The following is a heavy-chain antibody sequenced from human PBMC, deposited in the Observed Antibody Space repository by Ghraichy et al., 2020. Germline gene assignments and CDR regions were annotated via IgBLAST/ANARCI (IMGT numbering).Heavy chain of an antibody. J-gene: IGHJ4*02. CDR2: IYTSGST. CDR3: ARDDPSLLEVGFDY. CDR1: GGSIGSGSYY. V-gene: IGHV4-61*02. Sequence: SETLSLTCTVSGGSIGSGSYYWSWIRQPAGKGLEWIGRIYTSGSTNYNPSLKSRVTISVDTSKNQFSLKLSSVTAADTAVYYCARDDPSLLEVGFDYWGQGTLVTVSS. D-gene: IGHD2-15*01.